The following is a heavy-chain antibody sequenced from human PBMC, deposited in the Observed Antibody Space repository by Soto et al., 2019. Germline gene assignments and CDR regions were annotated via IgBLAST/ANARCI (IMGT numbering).Heavy chain of an antibody. Sequence: SVKVSCKASGGTFSSYTISWVRQAPGQGLEWMGRIIPILGIANYAQKFQGRVTITADKSTSTAYMELSSLRSEDTAVYYCARDEGYGSGGSCYWDYGMDVWGQGTTVTGSS. CDR2: IIPILGIA. J-gene: IGHJ6*02. CDR1: GGTFSSYT. CDR3: ARDEGYGSGGSCYWDYGMDV. V-gene: IGHV1-69*04. D-gene: IGHD2-15*01.